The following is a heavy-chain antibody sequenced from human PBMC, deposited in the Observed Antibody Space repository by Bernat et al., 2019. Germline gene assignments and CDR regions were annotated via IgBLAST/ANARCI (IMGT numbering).Heavy chain of an antibody. V-gene: IGHV1-46*01. CDR3: ARTMSRYCSSTGCEFDY. D-gene: IGHD2-2*01. Sequence: QVQLVQSGAEVKKPGASVKVSCKASGYTFTSYDMHWVRQAPGQGLEWMGIINPSGGSTSYAQKFQGRVTITRDTSTSTVYMELSRLRSEDTAVYYCARTMSRYCSSTGCEFDYWGQGTLVTVSS. J-gene: IGHJ4*02. CDR2: INPSGGST. CDR1: GYTFTSYD.